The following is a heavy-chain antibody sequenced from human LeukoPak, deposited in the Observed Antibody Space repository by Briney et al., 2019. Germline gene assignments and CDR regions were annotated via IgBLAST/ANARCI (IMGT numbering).Heavy chain of an antibody. CDR3: TTAYCSSTSCYGPKRNYYYYYYMDV. CDR2: ISSSGSTI. V-gene: IGHV3-48*03. J-gene: IGHJ6*03. CDR1: GFTFSSYE. Sequence: PGGSLRLSCAASGFTFSSYEMNWVRQAPGKGLEWVSYISSSGSTIYYADSVKGRFTISRDNAKNSLYLQMNSLKTEDTAVYYCTTAYCSSTSCYGPKRNYYYYYYMDVWGKGTTVTISS. D-gene: IGHD2-2*01.